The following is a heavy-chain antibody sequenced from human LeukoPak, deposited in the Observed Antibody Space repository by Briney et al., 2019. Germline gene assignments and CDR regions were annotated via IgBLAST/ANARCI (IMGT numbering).Heavy chain of an antibody. V-gene: IGHV3-7*01. CDR1: GFTFSRYW. CDR2: IKQDGSAK. Sequence: GESLRLSCAASGFTFSRYWMSWVRQAPGKGLEWVANIKQDGSAKYYVDSVKGRFTISRDNAKNSMYLQMNSLRAEDTAVYYCARGGDDDFDLGDYWGQGTLVTVSS. CDR3: ARGGDDDFDLGDY. D-gene: IGHD4-17*01. J-gene: IGHJ4*02.